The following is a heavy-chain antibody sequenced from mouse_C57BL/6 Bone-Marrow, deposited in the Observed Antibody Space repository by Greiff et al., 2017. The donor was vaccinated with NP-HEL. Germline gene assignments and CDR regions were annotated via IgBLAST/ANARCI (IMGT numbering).Heavy chain of an antibody. J-gene: IGHJ3*01. CDR1: GFTFSSYA. CDR3: AREGYYGSSSFAY. Sequence: EVQLVESGGGLVKPGGSLTLSCAASGFTFSSYAMSWVRQTPEKRLEWVATISDGGSYTYYPDNVKGRFTISRDNAKNNLYLQMSQLKSEDTAMYYCAREGYYGSSSFAYWGQGTLVTVSA. CDR2: ISDGGSYT. V-gene: IGHV5-4*01. D-gene: IGHD1-1*01.